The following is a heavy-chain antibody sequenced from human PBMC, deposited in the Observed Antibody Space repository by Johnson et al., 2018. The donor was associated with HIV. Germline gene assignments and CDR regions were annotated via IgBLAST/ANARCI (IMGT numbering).Heavy chain of an antibody. J-gene: IGHJ3*02. CDR1: GFTVSSNY. D-gene: IGHD1-26*01. V-gene: IGHV3-53*01. CDR3: AKVQGSYAPPLDAFDI. CDR2: IYSGGST. Sequence: VQLVESGGGLIQPGGSLRLSCAASGFTVSSNYMSWVRQAPGKGLEWVSVIYSGGSTYYADSVKGRFTISRDNSKNTLYLQMNSLRAEDTAVYYCAKVQGSYAPPLDAFDIWGQGTMVTVSS.